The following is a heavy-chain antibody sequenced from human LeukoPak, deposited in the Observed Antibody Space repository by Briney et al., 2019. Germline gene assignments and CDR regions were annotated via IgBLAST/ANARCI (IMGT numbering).Heavy chain of an antibody. CDR3: ARKSVAVRDAFDI. Sequence: SETLSLTCTVSGGSISSYYWSWIRQPAGKGLDWIGYIYYTGSTYYNPSLKSRVTISVDTSKNQFSLKLNSVTAADTAVYYCARKSVAVRDAFDIWGQGTMVTVSS. J-gene: IGHJ3*02. D-gene: IGHD6-19*01. V-gene: IGHV4-59*01. CDR1: GGSISSYY. CDR2: IYYTGST.